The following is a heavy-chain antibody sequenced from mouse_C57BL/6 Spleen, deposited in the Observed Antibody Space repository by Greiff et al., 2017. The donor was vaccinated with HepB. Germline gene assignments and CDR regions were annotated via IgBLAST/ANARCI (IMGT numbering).Heavy chain of an antibody. D-gene: IGHD2-4*01. CDR3: ARSRDYDDYAMDY. Sequence: DVQLQESGPVLVKPGASVKMSCKASGYTFTDYYMNWVKQSHGKSLEWIGVINPYNGGTSYNQKFKGKATLTVDKSSSTAYMELNSLTSEDSAVYYCARSRDYDDYAMDYWGQGTSVTVSS. V-gene: IGHV1-19*01. CDR1: GYTFTDYY. CDR2: INPYNGGT. J-gene: IGHJ4*01.